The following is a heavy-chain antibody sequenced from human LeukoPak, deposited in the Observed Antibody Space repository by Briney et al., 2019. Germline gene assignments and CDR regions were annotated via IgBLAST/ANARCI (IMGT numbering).Heavy chain of an antibody. Sequence: SETLSLTCTVSGGSISSYYWSWIRQPPGKGLEWIGYIYYSGSTNYNPSLKSRVTISVDTSKNQFSLKLSSVTAADTALYYCARETDYVWGSYRRYIDYWGQGALVTVSS. CDR1: GGSISSYY. D-gene: IGHD3-16*02. J-gene: IGHJ4*02. V-gene: IGHV4-59*12. CDR2: IYYSGST. CDR3: ARETDYVWGSYRRYIDY.